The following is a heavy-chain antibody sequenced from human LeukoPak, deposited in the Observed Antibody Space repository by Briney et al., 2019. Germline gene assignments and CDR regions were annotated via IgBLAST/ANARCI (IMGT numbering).Heavy chain of an antibody. D-gene: IGHD2-21*02. J-gene: IGHJ4*02. V-gene: IGHV3-48*03. CDR1: GFTFSSYG. CDR2: ISRSGATI. CDR3: SRDRGGGDIYFDY. Sequence: GGSLRLSCAASGFTFSSYGMNWVRQAPGKGPEWISYISRSGATIYYADSVKGRFTISRDNAKNSLYLQMSSLGAEDTAIYYCSRDRGGGDIYFDYWGQGTLVTVSS.